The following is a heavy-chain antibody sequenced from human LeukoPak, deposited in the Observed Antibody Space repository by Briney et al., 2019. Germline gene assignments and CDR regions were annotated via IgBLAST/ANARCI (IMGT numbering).Heavy chain of an antibody. J-gene: IGHJ4*02. CDR2: IYTDGRT. V-gene: IGHV3-66*04. D-gene: IGHD6-13*01. Sequence: GGSLRLSCAASGFTVSSNYMGWVRQPPGKGLEWVSVIYTDGRTYSPDSMKGRFTLSRDNSKNTLYLQISSLRAEDTAVYYCARRRAASWSFDSWGQGTLVTVSS. CDR3: ARRRAASWSFDS. CDR1: GFTVSSNY.